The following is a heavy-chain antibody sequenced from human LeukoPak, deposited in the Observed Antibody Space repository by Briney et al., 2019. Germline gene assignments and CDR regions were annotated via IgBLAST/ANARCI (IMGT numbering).Heavy chain of an antibody. D-gene: IGHD6-13*01. CDR2: INHSGST. Sequence: SETLSLTCTVSGASFSGYYWSWIRQPPGKGLGWIGEINHSGSTNYNPSLKSRVTISVDTSKNQFSLKLSSVTAADTAAYYCARVNRGKQQASFDYWGQGTLVTVSS. J-gene: IGHJ4*02. CDR3: ARVNRGKQQASFDY. CDR1: GASFSGYY. V-gene: IGHV4-34*01.